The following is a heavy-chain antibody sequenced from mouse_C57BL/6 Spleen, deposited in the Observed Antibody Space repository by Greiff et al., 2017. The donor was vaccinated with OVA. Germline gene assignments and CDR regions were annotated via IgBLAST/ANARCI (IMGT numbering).Heavy chain of an antibody. CDR3: ARHDDGYYDYYAMDY. D-gene: IGHD2-3*01. Sequence: QVKLQQPGAELVKPGASVKLSCKASGYTFTSYWMHWVKQRPGRGLEWIGRLDPNSGGTTYTEKFKSKATLTVDKPSSTAYMPLSSLTSEDSAVYYCARHDDGYYDYYAMDYWGQGTSVTVSS. V-gene: IGHV1-72*01. CDR2: LDPNSGGT. J-gene: IGHJ4*01. CDR1: GYTFTSYW.